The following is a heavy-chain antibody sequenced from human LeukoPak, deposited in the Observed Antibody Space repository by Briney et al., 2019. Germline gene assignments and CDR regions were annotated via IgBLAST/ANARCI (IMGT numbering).Heavy chain of an antibody. CDR1: GGSISSYY. CDR2: IYTSGGT. D-gene: IGHD3-10*01. Sequence: SETLSLTCTVSGGSISSYYWSWIRQPAGKGLEWIGRIYTSGGTNYNPSLKSRVTISVDTSKNQFSLKLSSVTAADTAVYYCARGPPYSGSSPFDYWGQGTLVTVSS. J-gene: IGHJ4*02. CDR3: ARGPPYSGSSPFDY. V-gene: IGHV4-4*07.